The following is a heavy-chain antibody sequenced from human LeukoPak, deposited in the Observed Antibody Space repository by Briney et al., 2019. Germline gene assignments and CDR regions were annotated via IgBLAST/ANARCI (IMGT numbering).Heavy chain of an antibody. V-gene: IGHV1-2*02. J-gene: IGHJ6*03. CDR2: INPNSGGT. CDR1: GYTFTGYY. CDR3: ARGVATTNLPQYYYSMDV. Sequence: ASVKVSCKASGYTFTGYYMHWVRQAPGQGLEGMGWINPNSGGTNYAQKFQGRVTMTRDTSISTAYMELSRLRSDDTAVYYCARGVATTNLPQYYYSMDVWGKGTTVTVSS. D-gene: IGHD5-12*01.